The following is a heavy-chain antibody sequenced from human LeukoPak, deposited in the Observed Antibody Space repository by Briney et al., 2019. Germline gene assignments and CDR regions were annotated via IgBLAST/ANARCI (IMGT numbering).Heavy chain of an antibody. J-gene: IGHJ3*02. CDR3: ARVRKYYNYVWGSIDAFDI. CDR1: GYTFTGYY. V-gene: IGHV1-2*02. D-gene: IGHD3-16*01. CDR2: INPNSGGT. Sequence: ASVKVSCKASGYTFTGYYMHWVRQAPGQGLEWMGWINPNSGGTNYAQKFQGRVTMTRNTSISTAYMELSSLRSEDTAVHYCARVRKYYNYVWGSIDAFDIWGQGTMVTVSS.